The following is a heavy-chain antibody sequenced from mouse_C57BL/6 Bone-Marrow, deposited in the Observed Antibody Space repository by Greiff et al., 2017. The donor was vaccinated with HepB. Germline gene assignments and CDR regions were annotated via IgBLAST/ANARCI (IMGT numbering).Heavy chain of an antibody. CDR3: ARNLNYYGSSSGFDV. D-gene: IGHD1-1*01. CDR2: IWTGGGT. J-gene: IGHJ1*03. Sequence: QVQLKQSGPGLVAPSQSLSITCTVSGFSLTSYAISWVRQPPGKGLEWLGVIWTGGGTNYNSALKSRLRISKDNSKSQVFLKMNSLQTDDTARYYCARNLNYYGSSSGFDVWGTGTTVTVSS. V-gene: IGHV2-9-1*01. CDR1: GFSLTSYA.